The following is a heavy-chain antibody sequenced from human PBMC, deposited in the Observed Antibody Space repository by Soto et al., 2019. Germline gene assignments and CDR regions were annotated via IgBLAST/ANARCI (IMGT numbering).Heavy chain of an antibody. J-gene: IGHJ6*03. D-gene: IGHD5-18*01. CDR3: ARQPSRGYSYGYVGYYYYMDV. Sequence: GGSLRLSCAASGFTFSSYGMHWVRQAPGKGLEWVAVISYDGSNKYYADSVKGRFTISRDNSKNTLYLQMNSLRAEETAVYYCARQPSRGYSYGYVGYYYYMDVWGKGTTVTVSS. CDR2: ISYDGSNK. V-gene: IGHV3-30*03. CDR1: GFTFSSYG.